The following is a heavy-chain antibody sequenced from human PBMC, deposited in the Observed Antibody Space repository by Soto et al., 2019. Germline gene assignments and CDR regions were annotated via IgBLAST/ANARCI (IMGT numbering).Heavy chain of an antibody. CDR3: AKSREAYNFYFSCCMEG. D-gene: IGHD1-1*01. V-gene: IGHV3-30*18. CDR2: ILYDGSNK. J-gene: IGHJ6*01. CDR1: PFTLSNNG. Sequence: ERSRRLSCSASPFTLSNNGMHWVRQTPGKGLEWLALILYDGSNKYSADSVKGRFTISRDNSKNTLYLQVSSLRAEDTAVYYCAKSREAYNFYFSCCMEGWGQGTTVRV.